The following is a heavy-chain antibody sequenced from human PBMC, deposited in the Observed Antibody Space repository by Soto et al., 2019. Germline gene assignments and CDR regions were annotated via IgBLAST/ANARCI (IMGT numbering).Heavy chain of an antibody. CDR1: GDSVSSNSAA. J-gene: IGHJ3*02. D-gene: IGHD3-3*01. V-gene: IGHV6-1*01. Sequence: PSQTLSLTCAISGDSVSSNSAAWNWIRQSPSTGLEWLGRTYYRSKWYNDYAVSVKSRITINPDTSKNQFSLQLNSVTPEDTAVYYCARTYLALDDAFDIWGQGTMVTVSS. CDR2: TYYRSKWYN. CDR3: ARTYLALDDAFDI.